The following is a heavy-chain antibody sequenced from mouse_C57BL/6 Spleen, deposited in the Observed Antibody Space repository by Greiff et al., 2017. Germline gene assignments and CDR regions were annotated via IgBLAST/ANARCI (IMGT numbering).Heavy chain of an antibody. CDR1: GYTFTDYN. V-gene: IGHV1-18*01. CDR2: INPNNGGT. D-gene: IGHD2-3*01. CDR3: ARSGRVYDGYYGAMDY. J-gene: IGHJ4*01. Sequence: EVMLVESGPELVKPGASVKIPCTASGYTFTDYNMDWVKQSPGKSLEWIGDINPNNGGTIYNQKFKGKATMTVDKSSSTAYMELRSLTSEDTAVYYCARSGRVYDGYYGAMDYWGQGTSVTVSS.